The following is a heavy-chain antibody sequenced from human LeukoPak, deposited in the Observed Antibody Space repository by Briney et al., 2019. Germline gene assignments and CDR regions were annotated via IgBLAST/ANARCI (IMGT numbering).Heavy chain of an antibody. CDR3: ARLYYYDSSGLDY. CDR1: GGSISSGDYY. Sequence: SQTLSLTCTVSGGSISSGDYYWSSIRQPPGKGLDWIGYIYYSRGTYYNPSLKSRVTISVDTSKNQFSLKLSSVSAADTAVYYCARLYYYDSSGLDYWGQGTLVTVSS. J-gene: IGHJ4*02. CDR2: IYYSRGT. V-gene: IGHV4-30-4*08. D-gene: IGHD3-22*01.